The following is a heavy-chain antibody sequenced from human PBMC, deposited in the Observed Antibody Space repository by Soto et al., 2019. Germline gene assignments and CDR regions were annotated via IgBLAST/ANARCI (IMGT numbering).Heavy chain of an antibody. D-gene: IGHD6-19*01. V-gene: IGHV1-2*02. CDR3: ASAAVTGTAGLDF. CDR2: INPNSGGT. Sequence: ASVKVSCKASGYTFSCFYMHWVRQAPGQGLEWMGWINPNSGGTKSAEKFQGRVTMTRDTYISTAYMELSRLTSDDTAVYYCASAAVTGTAGLDFWGQGTRVPVSS. J-gene: IGHJ4*02. CDR1: GYTFSCFY.